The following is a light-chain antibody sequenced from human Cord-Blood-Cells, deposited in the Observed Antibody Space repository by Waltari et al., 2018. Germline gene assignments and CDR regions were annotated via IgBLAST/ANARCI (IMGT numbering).Light chain of an antibody. V-gene: IGKV4-1*01. CDR3: QQYYSTPFT. CDR2: WES. Sequence: DIVMTQSPASLAVSLGGRATINCKSNQRLLFSSNNKNCLDWYQQKPEQPPKPLIYWESTREPGVPERFSVSGSGTDFTLTISSLQAEDVAVYYCQQYYSTPFTFGPGTKVDIK. J-gene: IGKJ3*01. CDR1: QRLLFSSNNKNC.